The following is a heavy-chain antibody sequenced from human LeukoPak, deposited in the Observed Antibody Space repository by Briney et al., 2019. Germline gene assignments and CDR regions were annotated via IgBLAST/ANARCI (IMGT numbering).Heavy chain of an antibody. J-gene: IGHJ4*02. Sequence: ASVKVSCKASGYTFTSYGISWVRPAPGQGLEWMGWISAYNGNTNYAQKLQGRVTMTTDTSTSTAYMELRSLRSDDTAVYYCARDVQLSLMITFGGVIALDYWGQGTLVTVSS. CDR1: GYTFTSYG. CDR3: ARDVQLSLMITFGGVIALDY. CDR2: ISAYNGNT. D-gene: IGHD3-16*02. V-gene: IGHV1-18*01.